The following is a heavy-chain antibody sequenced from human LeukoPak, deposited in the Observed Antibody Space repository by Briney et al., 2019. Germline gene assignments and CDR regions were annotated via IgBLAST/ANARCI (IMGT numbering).Heavy chain of an antibody. Sequence: GGSLRLSCAASGFTFSSYGMHWVRQAPGKGLEWVAVISYDGSNKYYADSVKGRFTISRDNSKSTLYLQMNSLRAEDTAVYYCARVSVATYYYYGMDVWGQGTTVTVSS. J-gene: IGHJ6*02. V-gene: IGHV3-30*03. CDR1: GFTFSSYG. D-gene: IGHD2-15*01. CDR2: ISYDGSNK. CDR3: ARVSVATYYYYGMDV.